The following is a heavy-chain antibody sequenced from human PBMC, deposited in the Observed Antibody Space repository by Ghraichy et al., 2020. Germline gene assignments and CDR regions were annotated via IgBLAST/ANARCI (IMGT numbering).Heavy chain of an antibody. CDR3: ARHGGLGEAYYGMDV. Sequence: GESLNISRKGSGYSFTSYWIGWVRQMPGKGLEWMGIIYPGDSDTRYSPSFQGQVTISADKSTSTAYLQWSSLKASDTAMYYCARHGGLGEAYYGMDVWGQGTTVTVSS. V-gene: IGHV5-51*01. CDR1: GYSFTSYW. D-gene: IGHD3-16*01. CDR2: IYPGDSDT. J-gene: IGHJ6*02.